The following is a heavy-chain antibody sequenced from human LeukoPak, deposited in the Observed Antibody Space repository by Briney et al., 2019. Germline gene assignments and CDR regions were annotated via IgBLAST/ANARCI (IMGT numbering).Heavy chain of an antibody. J-gene: IGHJ4*02. V-gene: IGHV4-34*01. CDR2: INHSGST. D-gene: IGHD3-22*01. Sequence: SETLSLTCAVYGGSFSGYYWSWIRQPPGKGLEWIGEINHSGSTNYNPSLKSRVTISVDTSKNQFSLKLSSVTAADTAVYYCARGPPMYYYDSSGYYFVYFDYWGQGTLVTVSS. CDR1: GGSFSGYY. CDR3: ARGPPMYYYDSSGYYFVYFDY.